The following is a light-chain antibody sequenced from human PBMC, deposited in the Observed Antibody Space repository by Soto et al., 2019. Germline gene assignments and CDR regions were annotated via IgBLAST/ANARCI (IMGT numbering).Light chain of an antibody. CDR2: AAS. V-gene: IGKV3-15*01. Sequence: EIVMMQSPATLSVSPGERATLSCRASQDIDSNLAWYQQKPGQAPRLLIYAASTRATGISARFSGSGSGTEFTLTISSLQSEDSAVYYCQQYNNWPPYTFGQGTKLEIK. CDR3: QQYNNWPPYT. CDR1: QDIDSN. J-gene: IGKJ2*01.